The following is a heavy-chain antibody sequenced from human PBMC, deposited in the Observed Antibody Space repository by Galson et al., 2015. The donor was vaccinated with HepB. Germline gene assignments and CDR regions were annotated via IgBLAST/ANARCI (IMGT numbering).Heavy chain of an antibody. D-gene: IGHD1-26*01. J-gene: IGHJ4*02. V-gene: IGHV3-11*05. Sequence: SLRLSCAASGFTFSDYYMSWIRQAPGKGLEWVSYISSSSSYTNYADSVKGRFTISRDNAKNSLYLQMNSLRAEDTAVYYCAKDLVNARDGSYKMFDYWGQGTLVTVSS. CDR2: ISSSSSYT. CDR3: AKDLVNARDGSYKMFDY. CDR1: GFTFSDYY.